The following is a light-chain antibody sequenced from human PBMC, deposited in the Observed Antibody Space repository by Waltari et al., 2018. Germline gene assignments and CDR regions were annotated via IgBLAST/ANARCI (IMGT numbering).Light chain of an antibody. J-gene: IGKJ3*01. V-gene: IGKV3D-20*02. CDR3: QHRDHWPPDAT. Sequence: EIVLTQSPGTLSLSPGDRATLPCRASQRVCSAHLAWYQQKPGQAPRLLIYGASRRATGIPARFSGSGSGTDFTLTISSLEPEDFAVYYCQHRDHWPPDATFGPGTKVDI. CDR2: GAS. CDR1: QRVCSAH.